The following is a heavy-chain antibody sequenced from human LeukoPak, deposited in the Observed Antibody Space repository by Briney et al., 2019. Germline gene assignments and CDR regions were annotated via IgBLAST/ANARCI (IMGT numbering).Heavy chain of an antibody. CDR3: ARDVYYDFWSGYATYYYYGMDV. J-gene: IGHJ6*02. CDR2: IYYSGST. V-gene: IGHV4-61*01. CDR1: GGSVSSGSYY. Sequence: SETLSLTCTVSGGSVSSGSYYWSWIRQPPGKGLEWIGYIYYSGSTNYNPSLKSRVTISVDTSKNQFSLKLSSVTAADTAVYYCARDVYYDFWSGYATYYYYGMDVWGQGTTVTVSS. D-gene: IGHD3-3*01.